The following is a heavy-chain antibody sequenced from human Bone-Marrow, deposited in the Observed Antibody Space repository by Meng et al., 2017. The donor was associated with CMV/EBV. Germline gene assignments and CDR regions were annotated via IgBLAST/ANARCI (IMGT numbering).Heavy chain of an antibody. CDR1: GGSISSSSYY. V-gene: IGHV4-39*07. D-gene: IGHD6-13*01. J-gene: IGHJ4*02. Sequence: SETLSLTCTVSGGSISSSSYYWGWVRQPPGKGLEWIASIYYGGSTYYSPSLASRVTISVDTSKNQFSLKVSSVTAADTAVYYCARGGWHSSSWYFDCWGQGTLVTVSS. CDR3: ARGGWHSSSWYFDC. CDR2: IYYGGST.